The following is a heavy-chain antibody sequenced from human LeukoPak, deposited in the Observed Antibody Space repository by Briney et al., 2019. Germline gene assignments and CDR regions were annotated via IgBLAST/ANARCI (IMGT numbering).Heavy chain of an antibody. CDR1: GFTFSSYD. CDR2: IGTAGDT. D-gene: IGHD1-26*01. J-gene: IGHJ3*01. V-gene: IGHV3-13*01. Sequence: GGSLRLSCAASGFTFSSYDMHWVRQATGKGLEWVSAIGTAGDTYYPGSVKGRFTISRENAKNSLYLQMNSLRAGDTAVYYCARAPVGLKADAFDVWGQGTMVTVSS. CDR3: ARAPVGLKADAFDV.